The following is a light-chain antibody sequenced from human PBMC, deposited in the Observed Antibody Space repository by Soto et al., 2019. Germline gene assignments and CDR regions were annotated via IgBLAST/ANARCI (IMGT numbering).Light chain of an antibody. V-gene: IGKV1-39*01. Sequence: DIQMTQSPSSLSASVGDRVTITCRASQSISSYLNWYQQKPGKAPKLLIYAASSLQSGVPSRFSGSGAGTDFTLTISSLQPEDFATYYCQQSYSTPITFGHGTRPEIK. J-gene: IGKJ5*01. CDR3: QQSYSTPIT. CDR2: AAS. CDR1: QSISSY.